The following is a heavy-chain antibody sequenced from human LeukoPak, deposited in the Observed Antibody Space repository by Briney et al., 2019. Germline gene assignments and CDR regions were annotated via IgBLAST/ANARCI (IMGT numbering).Heavy chain of an antibody. J-gene: IGHJ4*02. CDR2: ISSNGDNT. V-gene: IGHV3-64D*06. CDR3: VRGTGY. Sequence: GGSPRLSCSVSGFTFSTYVMHWVRQAPGKGLEYVSAISSNGDNTYYADSVKGRFTISRDNSKNTLYLQMSSLRADDTAVYYCVRGTGYWGQGTLVTVSS. CDR1: GFTFSTYV.